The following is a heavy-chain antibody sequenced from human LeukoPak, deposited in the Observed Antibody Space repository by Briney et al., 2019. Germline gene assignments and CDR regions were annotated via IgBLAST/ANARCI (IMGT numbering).Heavy chain of an antibody. CDR1: GFTFSDYY. V-gene: IGHV3-11*04. CDR3: ARRSGSPPDVFDI. Sequence: GGTLRLSCAASGFTFSDYYMSWIRQAPGKGLEWVSYISSSGSTIYYADSVKGRFTISRDNAKNSLYLQMNSLRAEDTAVYYCARRSGSPPDVFDIWGQGTMVTVSS. J-gene: IGHJ3*02. CDR2: ISSSGSTI. D-gene: IGHD1-26*01.